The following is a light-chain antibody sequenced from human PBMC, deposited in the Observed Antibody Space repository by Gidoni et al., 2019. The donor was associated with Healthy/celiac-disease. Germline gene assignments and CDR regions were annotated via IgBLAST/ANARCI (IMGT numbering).Light chain of an antibody. V-gene: IGKV3-15*01. CDR1: QSVSSN. Sequence: EIVMTQSPATLSVSPGERATLSCRASQSVSSNLAWYQQKPGQAPRLLIYGASTRATGIPARLSGSGSGTEFTLTISSLQSEDFAVYYCKQYNNWPTFGQGTRLEIK. CDR2: GAS. CDR3: KQYNNWPT. J-gene: IGKJ5*01.